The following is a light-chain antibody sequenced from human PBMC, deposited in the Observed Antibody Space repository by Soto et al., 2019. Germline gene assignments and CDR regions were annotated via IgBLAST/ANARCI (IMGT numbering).Light chain of an antibody. V-gene: IGLV2-14*01. J-gene: IGLJ1*01. CDR3: SSYTSSSTLEEV. CDR2: DVS. Sequence: QSALTQPASVSGSPGQSITISCTGTSSDVGRYNFVSWYQHHPGKAPKLMIYDVSNRPAGVSNRFSGSKSGNTASLTISGLQAEDEADYYCSSYTSSSTLEEVFGTGTKVTVL. CDR1: SSDVGRYNF.